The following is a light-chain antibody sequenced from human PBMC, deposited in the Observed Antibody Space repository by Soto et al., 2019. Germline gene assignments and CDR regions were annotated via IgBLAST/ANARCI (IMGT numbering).Light chain of an antibody. CDR1: RSVSSY. CDR3: QQRSDWPIT. J-gene: IGKJ5*01. CDR2: DVS. Sequence: EIVLTQFPATLSLSPGERATLSSRASRSVSSYLAWYQQKPGQAPRLLMYDVSTRATGIPARFSGSGSGTDFTLTITSLEPEDFAVYSCQQRSDWPITFGQGTRLEI. V-gene: IGKV3-11*01.